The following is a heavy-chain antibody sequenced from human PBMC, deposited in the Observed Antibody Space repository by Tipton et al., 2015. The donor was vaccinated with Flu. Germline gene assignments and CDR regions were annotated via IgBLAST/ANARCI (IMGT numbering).Heavy chain of an antibody. CDR1: GGSISSSSYY. D-gene: IGHD2-21*02. Sequence: TLSLTCTVSGGSISSSSYYWGWIRQPPGRGLEWIGSIYYSGSTYYNPSLKSRVTISVDTSKNQFPLKLSSVTAADTAVYYCARDPTQRCGGDCYSTWASYYGMDVWGQGTTVTVSS. CDR3: ARDPTQRCGGDCYSTWASYYGMDV. V-gene: IGHV4-39*06. J-gene: IGHJ6*02. CDR2: IYYSGST.